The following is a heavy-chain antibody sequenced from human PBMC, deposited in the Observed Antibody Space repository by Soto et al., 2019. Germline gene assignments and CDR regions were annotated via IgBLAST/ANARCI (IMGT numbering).Heavy chain of an antibody. J-gene: IGHJ6*02. D-gene: IGHD3-10*01. CDR3: TRAGSAPYYYYGMDA. CDR2: INTHNGNT. CDR1: GYTFTTYG. V-gene: IGHV1-18*01. Sequence: QVQLEQSAPEVKKPGASVKVSCKASGYTFTTYGISWVRQAPGQGLEWLGWINTHNGNTNYAQNLQGRVIMTAETSTNTAYMELRSLRSDDTAIYYCTRAGSAPYYYYGMDAWGQGTTVTVSS.